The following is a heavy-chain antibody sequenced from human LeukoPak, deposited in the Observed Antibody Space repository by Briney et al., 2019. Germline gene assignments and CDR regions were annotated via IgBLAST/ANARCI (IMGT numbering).Heavy chain of an antibody. D-gene: IGHD2-21*01. CDR3: ARGMDGGYSTYFVY. Sequence: ASVKVSCKASGYTFTSYGMSWVRQAPGQRLEWMGWISAYNGNTNYAQKLQGRVNMTTDTSTSTAYLELRSLRSDDTAVYYCARGMDGGYSTYFVYWGQGTLVTVSS. CDR1: GYTFTSYG. J-gene: IGHJ4*02. CDR2: ISAYNGNT. V-gene: IGHV1-18*01.